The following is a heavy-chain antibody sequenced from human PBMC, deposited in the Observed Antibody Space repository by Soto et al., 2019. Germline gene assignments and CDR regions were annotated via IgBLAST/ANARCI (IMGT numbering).Heavy chain of an antibody. CDR1: GFTFSNAW. J-gene: IGHJ6*02. CDR2: IKSKTDGGTT. CDR3: TTDLKNYYDSSGYYSGTVVYYYGMDV. V-gene: IGHV3-15*01. Sequence: GVLRLSCAASGFTFSNAWMSWVRQAPGKGLEWVGRIKSKTDGGTTDYAAPVKGRFTISRDDSKNTLYLQMNSLKTEDTAVYYCTTDLKNYYDSSGYYSGTVVYYYGMDVWGQGTTVTVSS. D-gene: IGHD3-22*01.